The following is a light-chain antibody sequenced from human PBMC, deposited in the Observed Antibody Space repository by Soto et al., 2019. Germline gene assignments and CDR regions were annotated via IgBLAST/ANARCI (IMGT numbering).Light chain of an antibody. V-gene: IGKV3-20*01. CDR3: QQYYTAIA. Sequence: ETVFTQSPRSLSFSPGEKATLSCRASQSVSNTFFAWYQHNPGQAPRLLIYSASTRPTGIPDRFSGGGSGTDFTLTISSLQAEDVAVYYCQQYYTAIAFGQGTRLEIK. CDR1: QSVSNTF. J-gene: IGKJ5*01. CDR2: SAS.